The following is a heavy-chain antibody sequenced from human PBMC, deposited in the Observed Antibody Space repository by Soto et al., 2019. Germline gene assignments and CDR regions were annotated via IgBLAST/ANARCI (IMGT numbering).Heavy chain of an antibody. CDR2: IYPGDSDT. D-gene: IGHD6-19*01. CDR1: GYSFTSYW. CDR3: ARNSIAVAGSLRYYYDY. J-gene: IGHJ4*02. Sequence: GESLKISCKGSGYSFTSYWIGWVRQMPGKGLEWMGIIYPGDSDTRYSPSFQGQVTMSADKSISTACLQWSSLKASDTAMYYCARNSIAVAGSLRYYYDYWGQGTLVTVSS. V-gene: IGHV5-51*01.